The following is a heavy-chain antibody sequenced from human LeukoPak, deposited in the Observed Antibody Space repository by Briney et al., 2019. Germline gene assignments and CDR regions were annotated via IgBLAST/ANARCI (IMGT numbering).Heavy chain of an antibody. CDR3: ARSRGSGSTIWNFDL. CDR1: GYSISSGYY. CDR2: IHHSGSA. D-gene: IGHD3-22*01. J-gene: IGHJ2*01. V-gene: IGHV4-38-2*02. Sequence: SETLSLTCTVSGYSISSGYYWGWIRQPPGKGPEWTGSIHHSGSAYYNSSLKSRITISVDKSKNQFSLKLNSVAAADTAVYYCARSRGSGSTIWNFDLWGRGTLVTVSS.